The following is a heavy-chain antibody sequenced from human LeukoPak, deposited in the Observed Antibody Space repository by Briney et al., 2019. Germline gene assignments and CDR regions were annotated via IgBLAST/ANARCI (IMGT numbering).Heavy chain of an antibody. V-gene: IGHV4-61*02. D-gene: IGHD3-22*01. CDR3: AKNTRPYDSGAFDI. Sequence: PSETLSRTSTVSGGSISSGSYYWSWIRQPAGKGQEWMGRIYTSGSTNDNPSLKSRVTISVDTSKNQFSLKLSSVTAADTAVYYCAKNTRPYDSGAFDIWGQGTMVTVSS. J-gene: IGHJ3*02. CDR2: IYTSGST. CDR1: GGSISSGSYY.